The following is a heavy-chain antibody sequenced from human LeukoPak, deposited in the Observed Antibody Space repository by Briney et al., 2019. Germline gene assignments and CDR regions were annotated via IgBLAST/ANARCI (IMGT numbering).Heavy chain of an antibody. CDR3: ARATGYDSSGYYLAFGAFDI. Sequence: PGGSLRLSCAASGFTFSSYAMSWVRQAPGKGLEWVSAISGSGGSTYYADSVKGRFTISRDNSKNTLYLQMNSLRAEDTAVYYCARATGYDSSGYYLAFGAFDIWGQGTMVTVSS. V-gene: IGHV3-23*01. CDR2: ISGSGGST. D-gene: IGHD3-22*01. J-gene: IGHJ3*02. CDR1: GFTFSSYA.